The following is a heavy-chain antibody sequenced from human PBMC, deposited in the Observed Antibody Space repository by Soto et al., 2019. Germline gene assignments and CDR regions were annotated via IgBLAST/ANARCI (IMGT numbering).Heavy chain of an antibody. Sequence: VSSVKVSCKASGYTFTGYNMHWVRQAPGQELEWMGWINPNSGGTNYAQKFQGRVTMTSDTSTSTVYMELSSLRSEDTAVYYCAREHLWFGELTHYGMDVWGQGTTVTSP. V-gene: IGHV1-2*02. D-gene: IGHD3-10*01. CDR1: GYTFTGYN. CDR2: INPNSGGT. J-gene: IGHJ6*02. CDR3: AREHLWFGELTHYGMDV.